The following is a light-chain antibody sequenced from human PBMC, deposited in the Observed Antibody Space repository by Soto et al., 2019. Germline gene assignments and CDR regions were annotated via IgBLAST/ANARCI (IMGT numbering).Light chain of an antibody. J-gene: IGKJ1*01. Sequence: EIGRTQSPATLSVSPGGETTLSCRASQSVSRNLAWYQQQPGQAPRLLIFDASNRATGVPARFSGSGSGTEFTLTISSLQSEDFAVYYCQNYYNCPPGGPFGQGTQVEI. CDR1: QSVSRN. CDR2: DAS. CDR3: QNYYNCPPGGP. V-gene: IGKV3-15*01.